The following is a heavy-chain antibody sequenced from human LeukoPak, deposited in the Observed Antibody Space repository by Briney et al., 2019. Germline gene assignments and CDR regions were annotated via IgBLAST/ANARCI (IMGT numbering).Heavy chain of an antibody. V-gene: IGHV1-18*01. CDR2: ISAYNGNT. CDR1: GYTFTSYG. D-gene: IGHD2-15*01. Sequence: ASVKVSCKASGYTFTSYGISWVRQAPGQGLEWMGWISAYNGNTNYAQKLQGRVTITADKSTSTAYMELSSLRSEDTAVYYCAREPVEYCSGGSCHRIMYNWFDPWGQGTLVTVSS. CDR3: AREPVEYCSGGSCHRIMYNWFDP. J-gene: IGHJ5*02.